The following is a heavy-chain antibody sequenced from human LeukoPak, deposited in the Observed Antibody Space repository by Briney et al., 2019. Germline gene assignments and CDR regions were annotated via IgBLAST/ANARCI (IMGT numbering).Heavy chain of an antibody. V-gene: IGHV3-21*01. CDR1: GFTFSSYS. J-gene: IGHJ4*02. Sequence: GGSLRLSCAASGFTFSSYSMNWVRQAPGKGLEWVSSISSSSYIYYADSVKGRFTISRDNSKNTLYLQMNSLRAEDMAVYYCAAKYCSGGSCYYWGQGTLVTVSS. CDR2: ISSSSYI. D-gene: IGHD2-15*01. CDR3: AAKYCSGGSCYY.